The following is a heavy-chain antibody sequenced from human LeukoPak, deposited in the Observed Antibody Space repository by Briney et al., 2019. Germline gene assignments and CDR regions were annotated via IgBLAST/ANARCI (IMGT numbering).Heavy chain of an antibody. CDR1: GFFFSSYA. Sequence: GGSLRLSCAASGFFFSSYAMSWARHAPGKGLEWVSAISYSGGSTYYADSVKGRFTISRDNFKNTLYLQMNSLRAEDTAVYYCAKYPNYYDSIYDYWGQGTLVTVSS. J-gene: IGHJ4*02. CDR2: ISYSGGST. CDR3: AKYPNYYDSIYDY. V-gene: IGHV3-23*01. D-gene: IGHD3-22*01.